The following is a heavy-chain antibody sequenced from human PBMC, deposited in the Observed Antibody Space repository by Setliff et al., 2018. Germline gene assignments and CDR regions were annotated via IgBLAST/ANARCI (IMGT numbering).Heavy chain of an antibody. CDR2: IKQDGSEK. CDR1: GFTFTSYW. Sequence: GSLRLSCEASGFTFTSYWMSWVRQAPGKGLEWVANIKQDGSEKYYVDSVKGRFTISRDNAKNSLYLQMSSLRAEDTAVYYCARDGGEYWGQGTLVTVSS. V-gene: IGHV3-7*01. D-gene: IGHD3-16*01. CDR3: ARDGGEY. J-gene: IGHJ4*02.